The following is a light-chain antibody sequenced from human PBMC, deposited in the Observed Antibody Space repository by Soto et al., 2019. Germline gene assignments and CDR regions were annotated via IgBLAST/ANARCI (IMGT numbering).Light chain of an antibody. Sequence: ETVLTQSPGTLSLSPGERANLSCSASQSVSAYLAWYQKKPGQTPRLLIHGASKRATGIPARFSGSGSGTEFTLTISSLQSEDFAVYYCQQYYKWPPETFGQGTKVDIK. CDR1: QSVSAY. V-gene: IGKV3-15*01. CDR3: QQYYKWPPET. J-gene: IGKJ2*01. CDR2: GAS.